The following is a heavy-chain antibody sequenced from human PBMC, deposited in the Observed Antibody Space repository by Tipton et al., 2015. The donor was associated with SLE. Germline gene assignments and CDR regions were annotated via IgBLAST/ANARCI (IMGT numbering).Heavy chain of an antibody. D-gene: IGHD3-16*01. V-gene: IGHV3-33*01. CDR1: GFTFSTSA. J-gene: IGHJ4*02. CDR3: ARGRGGEFLDY. Sequence: SLRLSCAASGFTFSTSAMHWVRQAPGKGLEGVAVIWYDGSNKFYADSVKGRFTISRDNSKNTVSLQMNSRRVEDTAVYFCARGRGGEFLDYWGQGTLVTVSS. CDR2: IWYDGSNK.